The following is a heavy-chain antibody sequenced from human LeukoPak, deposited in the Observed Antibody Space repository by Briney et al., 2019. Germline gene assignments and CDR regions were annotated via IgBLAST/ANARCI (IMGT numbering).Heavy chain of an antibody. J-gene: IGHJ4*02. D-gene: IGHD5-24*01. CDR1: GYSICSGYY. CDR2: IYHSGST. CDR3: ASSVEMATISFDY. Sequence: PPETLSLTCTVSGYSICSGYYWGWLRQPPGKGLEWIGSIYHSGSTYYNPSLKSRVTISVDSSKNQFSLKLSSVTAADTAVYYCASSVEMATISFDYWGQGTLVTVSS. V-gene: IGHV4-38-2*02.